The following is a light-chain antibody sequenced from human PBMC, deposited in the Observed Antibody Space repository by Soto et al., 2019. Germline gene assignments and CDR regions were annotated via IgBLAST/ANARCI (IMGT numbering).Light chain of an antibody. CDR2: DTS. Sequence: DIQMTQSPSTLSASVGDRVTITCRASQSLSGWLAWYQQKPGKAPNLLIYDTSTLKSGVPSRFSGSGSGTDFTLTISSLQPEDFATYYCQQYNSYSRTVGQGTKVEI. V-gene: IGKV1-5*01. CDR1: QSLSGW. CDR3: QQYNSYSRT. J-gene: IGKJ1*01.